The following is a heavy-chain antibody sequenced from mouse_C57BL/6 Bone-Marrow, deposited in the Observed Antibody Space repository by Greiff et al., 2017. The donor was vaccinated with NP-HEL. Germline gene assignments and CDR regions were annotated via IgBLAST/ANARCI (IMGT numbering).Heavy chain of an antibody. CDR2: ISNGGGST. J-gene: IGHJ4*01. V-gene: IGHV5-12*01. CDR1: GFTFSDYY. D-gene: IGHD1-1*01. Sequence: EVQRVESGGGLVQPGGSLKLSCAASGFTFSDYYMYWVRQTPEKRLEWVAYISNGGGSTYYPDTVKGRFTISRDNAKNTLYLQMSRLKSEDTAMYYCARHPYYYGSNYAMDYWGQGTSVTVSS. CDR3: ARHPYYYGSNYAMDY.